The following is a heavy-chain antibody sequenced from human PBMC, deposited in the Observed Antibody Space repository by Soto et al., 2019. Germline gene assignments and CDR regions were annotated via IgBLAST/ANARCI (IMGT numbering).Heavy chain of an antibody. Sequence: QVQLVESGGGVVQPGRSLRLSCAASGFTFSNYSMHWVRQAAGKGLEWVAVISYDGRNKYYVDSVKGRFTISRDNSKNTLYLEMNSLRIEDTAVFYCARDRTTINIVYYYDMDVWGQGTMVTVSS. D-gene: IGHD2-21*01. CDR3: ARDRTTINIVYYYDMDV. CDR2: ISYDGRNK. J-gene: IGHJ6*02. CDR1: GFTFSNYS. V-gene: IGHV3-30*04.